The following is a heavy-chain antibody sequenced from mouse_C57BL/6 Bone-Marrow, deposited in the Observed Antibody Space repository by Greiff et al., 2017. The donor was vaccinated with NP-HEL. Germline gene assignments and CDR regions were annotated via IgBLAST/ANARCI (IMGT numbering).Heavy chain of an antibody. Sequence: QVQLQQSGPGLVQPSQSLSITCTASGFSLTSYGVHWVRQSPGQGLEWLGVIWRGGSTDYNAAFISRLSISKDNSKSQVCLKMNRLQADDTAIYYCASHDYGLFDYWGQGTTLTVSA. V-gene: IGHV2-2*01. J-gene: IGHJ2*01. CDR3: ASHDYGLFDY. D-gene: IGHD1-2*01. CDR1: GFSLTSYG. CDR2: IWRGGST.